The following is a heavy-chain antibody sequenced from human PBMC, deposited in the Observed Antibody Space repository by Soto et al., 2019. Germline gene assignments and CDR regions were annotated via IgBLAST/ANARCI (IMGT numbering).Heavy chain of an antibody. D-gene: IGHD2-21*02. CDR3: AKDLRTVVTHHASDI. V-gene: IGHV3-23*01. CDR2: VSGNGFST. CDR1: GFTFSIYA. J-gene: IGHJ3*02. Sequence: EVQLLESGGELVQPGGSLRLSCAASGFTFSIYAMSWVRQAPGKGLEWVSAVSGNGFSTFYADSVRGRFTISRDNSKNTLFLQMSSLRADDTAVYYCAKDLRTVVTHHASDIWGQGTMVTVSS.